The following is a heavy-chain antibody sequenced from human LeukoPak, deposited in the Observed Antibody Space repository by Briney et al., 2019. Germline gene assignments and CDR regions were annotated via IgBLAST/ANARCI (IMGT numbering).Heavy chain of an antibody. CDR1: GFTFSSYE. CDR3: ARDLYSYGPFDY. J-gene: IGHJ4*02. CDR2: ISSSGSTI. V-gene: IGHV3-48*03. D-gene: IGHD5-18*01. Sequence: PGGSLRLPCAASGFTFSSYEMNWVRQAPGKGLEWVSYISSSGSTIYYADSVKGRFTISRDNAKNSLYLQMNSLRAEDTAVYYCARDLYSYGPFDYWGQGTLVTVSS.